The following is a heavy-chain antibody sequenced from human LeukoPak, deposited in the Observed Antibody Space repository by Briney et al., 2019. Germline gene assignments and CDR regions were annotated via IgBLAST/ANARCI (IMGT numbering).Heavy chain of an antibody. J-gene: IGHJ3*02. CDR2: TRNKANSYTT. D-gene: IGHD5-24*01. Sequence: GGSLRLSCAASGFTFSDHYMAWVRQAPGKGLEWVGRTRNKANSYTTEYAASVKGRFTISRDDSKNSLYLQMNSLKTEDTAVYYCAPRDGYNGGAFDIWGQGTMVTVSS. V-gene: IGHV3-72*01. CDR1: GFTFSDHY. CDR3: APRDGYNGGAFDI.